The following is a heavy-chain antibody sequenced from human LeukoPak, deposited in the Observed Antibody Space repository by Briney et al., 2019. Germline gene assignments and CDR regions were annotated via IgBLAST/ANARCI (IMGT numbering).Heavy chain of an antibody. CDR3: ARVRWAGGTWAFDY. CDR1: GFTFRSYW. Sequence: GGSLRLSCAASGFTFRSYWMGWVRQAPGKGLEWVANIKQDGGEKYYVDSVKGRFTISRDNAKNSLDLQMNSLRAEDTALYYCARVRWAGGTWAFDYWGQGTLVTVSS. J-gene: IGHJ4*02. CDR2: IKQDGGEK. D-gene: IGHD1-26*01. V-gene: IGHV3-7*01.